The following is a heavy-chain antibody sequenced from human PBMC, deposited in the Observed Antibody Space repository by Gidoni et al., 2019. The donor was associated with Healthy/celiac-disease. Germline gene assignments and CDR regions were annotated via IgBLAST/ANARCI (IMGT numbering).Heavy chain of an antibody. CDR1: GFTLSSYW. CDR2: IKQEGSEK. J-gene: IGHJ4*02. V-gene: IGHV3-7*01. D-gene: IGHD5-12*01. CDR3: ARIPRMATIECDY. Sequence: EVQLVESGGGLVQPGGALRRACAASGFTLSSYWMSWVRQAPGKGLEWVANIKQEGSEKYYVDAVKGRFTISRDNAKNSLYLQMNSLRAEDTAVYYCARIPRMATIECDYWCQGTLVTVSS.